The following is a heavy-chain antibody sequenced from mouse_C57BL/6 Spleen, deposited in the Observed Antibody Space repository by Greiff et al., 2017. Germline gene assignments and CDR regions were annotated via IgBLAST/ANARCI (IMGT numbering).Heavy chain of an antibody. CDR3: ARGGYGSSYGY. Sequence: QVTLKESGAELVKPGASVKISCKASGYAFSSYWMNWVKQRPGKGLEWIGQIYPGDGDTNYNGKFKGKATLTADKASSTAYMQLSSLTSEDSAVYVCARGGYGSSYGYWGQGTTLTVSS. J-gene: IGHJ2*01. D-gene: IGHD1-1*01. CDR1: GYAFSSYW. CDR2: IYPGDGDT. V-gene: IGHV1-80*01.